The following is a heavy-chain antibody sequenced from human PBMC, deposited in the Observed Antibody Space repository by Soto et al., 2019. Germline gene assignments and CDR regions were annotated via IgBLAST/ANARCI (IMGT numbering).Heavy chain of an antibody. V-gene: IGHV1-46*01. CDR2: IIPSSGSA. CDR1: GYTFTRYN. J-gene: IGHJ4*02. D-gene: IGHD3-22*01. Sequence: QVQMVQSGAEVKKPGASVKVSCTASGYTFTRYNVHWVRQAPGQGLEWMGIIIPSSGSASYAQKDHGRITMTRDTSTSTVNMELSSLTSEDTAVYYGVRDRSGNYYDRSGYIYYFDSWGQGTMVTVYS. CDR3: VRDRSGNYYDRSGYIYYFDS.